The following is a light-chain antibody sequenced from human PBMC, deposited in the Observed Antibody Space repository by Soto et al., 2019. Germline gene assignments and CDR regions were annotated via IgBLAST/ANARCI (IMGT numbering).Light chain of an antibody. CDR1: QDISNY. CDR3: QQYDTT. Sequence: DIQMTPSPSSLSASVGDRVTITCQASQDISNYLNWYQQKPGKAPKLLIYDASNLETGVPSRFSGSGSGTDFTFTISSLQPEDIATYYCQQYDTTFGGGTKVEIK. V-gene: IGKV1-33*01. J-gene: IGKJ4*01. CDR2: DAS.